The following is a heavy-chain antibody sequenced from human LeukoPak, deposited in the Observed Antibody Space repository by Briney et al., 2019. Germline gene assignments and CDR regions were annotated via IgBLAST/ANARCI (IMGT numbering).Heavy chain of an antibody. J-gene: IGHJ3*02. CDR3: VRHVAPGGGLDI. Sequence: GESLKISCKGSGYTFTSYWIGWVRQRPGKGLEWMGIIYPGDSDTRYSPSFQGQVTILVDKSISSAYLQWNSLKASDTAMYYCVRHVAPGGGLDIWGQGTMVTVSS. D-gene: IGHD2-15*01. CDR2: IYPGDSDT. CDR1: GYTFTSYW. V-gene: IGHV5-51*01.